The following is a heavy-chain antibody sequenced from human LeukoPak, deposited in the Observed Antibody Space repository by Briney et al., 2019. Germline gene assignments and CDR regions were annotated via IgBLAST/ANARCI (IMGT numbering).Heavy chain of an antibody. Sequence: GGSLRLSCAASGFTFSSHWMSWVRQAPGKGLEWVANIKQDGSEKYYVDSVKGRFTISRDNAKNSLYLQMNSLGAEDTAVYYCARGVTELVIPTYWGQGILVTVSS. J-gene: IGHJ4*02. CDR3: ARGVTELVIPTY. V-gene: IGHV3-7*01. D-gene: IGHD3-22*01. CDR1: GFTFSSHW. CDR2: IKQDGSEK.